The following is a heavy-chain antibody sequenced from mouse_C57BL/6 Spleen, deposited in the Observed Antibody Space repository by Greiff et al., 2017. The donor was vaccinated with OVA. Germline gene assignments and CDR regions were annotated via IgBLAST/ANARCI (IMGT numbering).Heavy chain of an antibody. CDR2: ISGGGGNT. CDR1: GFTFSSYT. D-gene: IGHD2-2*01. Sequence: EVHLVESGGGLVKPGGSLKLSCAASGFTFSSYTMSWVRQTPEKRLEWVATISGGGGNTYYPDSVKGRFTISRDNAKNTLYLQMSSLRSEDTALYYCARRGGYYGYDDWYFDVWGTGTTVTVSS. V-gene: IGHV5-9*01. CDR3: ARRGGYYGYDDWYFDV. J-gene: IGHJ1*03.